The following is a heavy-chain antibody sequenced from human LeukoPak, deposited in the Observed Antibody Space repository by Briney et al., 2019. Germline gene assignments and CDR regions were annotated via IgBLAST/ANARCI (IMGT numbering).Heavy chain of an antibody. J-gene: IGHJ4*02. CDR2: ISYDGSNK. CDR1: GFTFSSYG. Sequence: GGSLRLSCAASGFTFSSYGMHWVRQAPGKGLEWVAVISYDGSNKYYADSVKGRFTISRDNSKNTLYLRMNSLRAEDTAVYYCAKDSTWLVRAGHFDCWGQGTLVTVSS. D-gene: IGHD6-19*01. V-gene: IGHV3-30*18. CDR3: AKDSTWLVRAGHFDC.